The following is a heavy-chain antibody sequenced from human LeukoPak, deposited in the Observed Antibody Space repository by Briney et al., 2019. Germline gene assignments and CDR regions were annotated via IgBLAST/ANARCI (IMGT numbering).Heavy chain of an antibody. CDR2: INPNSGGT. CDR1: GYTFTGYY. Sequence: ASVKACCKASGYTFTGYYMHWVRQAPGQGLEWMGWINPNSGGTNYAQKFQGRVTMTRDTSISTAYMELSRLRSDDTAVYYCASPGLSYSSSSGRGDYYYYIDIRGQGTTVTVSS. J-gene: IGHJ6*03. CDR3: ASPGLSYSSSSGRGDYYYYIDI. V-gene: IGHV1-2*02. D-gene: IGHD6-6*01.